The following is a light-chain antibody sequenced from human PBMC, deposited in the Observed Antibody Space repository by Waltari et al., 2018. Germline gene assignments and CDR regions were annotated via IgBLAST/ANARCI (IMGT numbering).Light chain of an antibody. CDR3: QQYNSFPWT. J-gene: IGKJ1*01. V-gene: IGKV1-5*03. Sequence: DIQMTQSPSTLSASVGDRVTITCQASQSIRSWLAWYQKNPGKAPKLLIYKDSNLESGVPSRFSGSESGAEFTLTISSLQPDDFATYYCQQYNSFPWTFGQGTKVEI. CDR2: KDS. CDR1: QSIRSW.